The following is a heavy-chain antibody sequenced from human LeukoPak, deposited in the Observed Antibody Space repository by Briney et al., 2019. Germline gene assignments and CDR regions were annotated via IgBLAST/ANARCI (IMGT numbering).Heavy chain of an antibody. CDR2: INWNGGST. CDR1: GFTFDDYG. CDR3: ARGGSSWYLDAFDI. V-gene: IGHV3-20*01. D-gene: IGHD6-13*01. Sequence: SGGSLRLSCAASGFTFDDYGMSWVRQAPGKGLEWVSGINWNGGSTGYADSVKGRFTISRDNAKNSLYLQMNSLRAEDTALYHCARGGSSWYLDAFDIWGQGTMVTVSS. J-gene: IGHJ3*02.